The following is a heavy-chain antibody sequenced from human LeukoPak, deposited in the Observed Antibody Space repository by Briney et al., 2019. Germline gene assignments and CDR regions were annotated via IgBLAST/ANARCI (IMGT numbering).Heavy chain of an antibody. CDR1: GGSISSYY. D-gene: IGHD3-3*01. CDR2: IYTSGST. Sequence: PSETLSLTCTVSGGSISSYYWSWIRQPAGKGLEWIGRIYTSGSTNYNPSLKSRVTMSVDTSKNQFSLKLSSVTAADTAVYYCAXXXXXXXWSGPPPXYYYYMDVWGKGTTVTVSS. CDR3: AXXXXXXXWSGPPPXYYYYMDV. J-gene: IGHJ6*03. V-gene: IGHV4-4*07.